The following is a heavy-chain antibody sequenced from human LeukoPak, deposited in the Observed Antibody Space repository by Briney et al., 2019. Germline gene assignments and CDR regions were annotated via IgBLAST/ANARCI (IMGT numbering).Heavy chain of an antibody. V-gene: IGHV3-23*01. CDR3: TKQDGYSYGSVDY. Sequence: GGSLRLSCAASGFTFSSYAMGWVRQAPGKGLEWVSGISGSGGSTYYADSVKGRFTISRDNSKNTLYLQMNSLRAEDTAVYYCTKQDGYSYGSVDYWGQGTLVTVSS. J-gene: IGHJ4*02. CDR1: GFTFSSYA. CDR2: ISGSGGST. D-gene: IGHD5-18*01.